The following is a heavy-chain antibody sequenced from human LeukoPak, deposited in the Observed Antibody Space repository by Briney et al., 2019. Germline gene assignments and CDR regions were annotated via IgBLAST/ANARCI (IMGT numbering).Heavy chain of an antibody. Sequence: GSMKVSCKAFGKTFSAPHIHWVRQVPGQSPEWMGWIVHDGRDTKYAEKFQGRMTLTVDTSITTAYMELHSLTSDDTAVYYCSGRYGPGPVWGQGTLITASS. V-gene: IGHV1-2*02. J-gene: IGHJ4*02. CDR2: IVHDGRDT. D-gene: IGHD3-10*01. CDR3: SGRYGPGPV. CDR1: GKTFSAPH.